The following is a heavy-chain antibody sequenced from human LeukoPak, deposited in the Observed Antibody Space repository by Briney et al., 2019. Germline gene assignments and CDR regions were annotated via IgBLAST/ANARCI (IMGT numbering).Heavy chain of an antibody. J-gene: IGHJ4*02. Sequence: SETLSLTCTVSGGSISSSSYYWGWIRQPPGKGLEWIGSIYYSGSTYYNPSLKSRVTISVDTSKNQFSLKLSSVTAADTAVYYCAREGSGGSGSYYNFWGQGTLVTVSS. V-gene: IGHV4-39*07. CDR3: AREGSGGSGSYYNF. CDR1: GGSISSSSYY. D-gene: IGHD3-10*01. CDR2: IYYSGST.